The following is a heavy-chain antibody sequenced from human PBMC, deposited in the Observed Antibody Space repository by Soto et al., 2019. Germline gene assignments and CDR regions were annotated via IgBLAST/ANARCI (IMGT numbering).Heavy chain of an antibody. CDR1: GFTFSSYG. CDR2: IWYDGSNK. Sequence: QVQLVESGGGVVQPGRSLRLSCAASGFTFSSYGMHWVRQAPGKGLEWVAVIWYDGSNKYYADSVKGRFTISRDNSKNTRYLQMNSLRAEDTAVYYCARAGGDYGDYTYYFDYWGQGTLVTVSS. J-gene: IGHJ4*02. D-gene: IGHD4-17*01. V-gene: IGHV3-33*01. CDR3: ARAGGDYGDYTYYFDY.